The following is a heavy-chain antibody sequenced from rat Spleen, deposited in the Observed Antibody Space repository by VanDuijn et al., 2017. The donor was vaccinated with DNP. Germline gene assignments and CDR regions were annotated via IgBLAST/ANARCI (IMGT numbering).Heavy chain of an antibody. CDR1: GFTFSNSW. Sequence: EVQLVETGGGLVQPGRSLKLSCVASGFTFSNSWMYWIRQAPGKGLEWIGSINDDGGTTYYRDSVKGRFTISRDNAKSTLYLQMDSLRSEETATYYCARHGEVHLRYAMDAWGQGTSVTVSS. J-gene: IGHJ4*01. CDR3: ARHGEVHLRYAMDA. V-gene: IGHV5-58*01. D-gene: IGHD1-5*01. CDR2: INDDGGTT.